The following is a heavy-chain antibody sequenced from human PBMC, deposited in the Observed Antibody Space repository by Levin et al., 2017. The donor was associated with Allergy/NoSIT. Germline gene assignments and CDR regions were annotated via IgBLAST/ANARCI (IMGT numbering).Heavy chain of an antibody. CDR3: AKDFPLDIVVVVAAY. Sequence: GGSLRLSCAASGFTFSSYGMHWVRQAPGKGLEWVAVISYDGSNKYYADSVKGRFTISRDNSKNTLYLQMNSLRAEDTAVYYCAKDFPLDIVVVVAAYWGQGTLVTVSS. D-gene: IGHD2-15*01. J-gene: IGHJ4*02. V-gene: IGHV3-30*18. CDR1: GFTFSSYG. CDR2: ISYDGSNK.